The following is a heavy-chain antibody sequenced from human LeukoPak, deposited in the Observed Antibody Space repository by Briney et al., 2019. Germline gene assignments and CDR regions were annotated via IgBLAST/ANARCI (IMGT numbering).Heavy chain of an antibody. CDR3: ARSIAARRGAYYYYMDV. Sequence: ASETLSLTCTVSGGSISSHYWSWIRQPPGKGLEWIGYIYYSGSTNYNPSLKSRVTIPVDTSKNQFSLKLSSVTAADTAVYYCARSIAARRGAYYYYMDVWGKGTTVTVSS. J-gene: IGHJ6*03. V-gene: IGHV4-59*11. CDR1: GGSISSHY. D-gene: IGHD6-6*01. CDR2: IYYSGST.